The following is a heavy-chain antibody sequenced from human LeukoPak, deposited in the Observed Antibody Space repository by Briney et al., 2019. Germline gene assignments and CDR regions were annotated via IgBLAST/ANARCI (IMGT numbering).Heavy chain of an antibody. J-gene: IGHJ4*02. Sequence: SETLPLTCAVYGGSFSGYYWSWIRQPPGKGLEWIGEINHSGSTNYNPSLKSRVTISVDTSKNQFSLKLSSVTAADTAVYYCARQYSSSWFDYWGQGTLVTVSS. V-gene: IGHV4-34*01. D-gene: IGHD6-13*01. CDR3: ARQYSSSWFDY. CDR1: GGSFSGYY. CDR2: INHSGST.